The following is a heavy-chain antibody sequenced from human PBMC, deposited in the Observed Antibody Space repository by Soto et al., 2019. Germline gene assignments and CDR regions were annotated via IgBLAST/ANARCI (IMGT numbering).Heavy chain of an antibody. CDR1: GDSVSTDRYF. D-gene: IGHD1-26*01. J-gene: IGHJ5*02. CDR2: ISYTGDT. Sequence: SETLSLTCSVSGDSVSTDRYFWTWIRQPPGKGLEWIAYISYTGDTNYNPSPKSRVTISINTSRNQFSLTLTSVTAADTAVYFCARIVVGATVDLWGQGSLVTVSS. CDR3: ARIVVGATVDL. V-gene: IGHV4-61*01.